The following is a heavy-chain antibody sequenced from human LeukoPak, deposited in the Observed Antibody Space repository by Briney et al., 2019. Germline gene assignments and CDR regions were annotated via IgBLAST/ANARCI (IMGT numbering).Heavy chain of an antibody. D-gene: IGHD6-19*01. Sequence: PSETLSLTCAVYGGSFSGYYWSWIRQPPGKGLEWIGEINHSGSTNYNPSLKSRVTISVDTSKNQFSLKLSSVTAADTAVYYCARGVRSGWPQKPHYYYYYMDVWGKGTTVTVSS. V-gene: IGHV4-34*01. CDR3: ARGVRSGWPQKPHYYYYYMDV. CDR1: GGSFSGYY. J-gene: IGHJ6*03. CDR2: INHSGST.